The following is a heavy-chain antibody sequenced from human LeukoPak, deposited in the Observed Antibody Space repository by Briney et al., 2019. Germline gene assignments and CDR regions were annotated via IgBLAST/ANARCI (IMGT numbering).Heavy chain of an antibody. Sequence: PSETLSLTCAVYGGSFSGYYWSWIRQPPGKGLEWIGEINHSGSTNYNPSLKSRVTISVDTSKNQFSLKLSSVTAADTAGYYCASLAKGPRRALPCSGWSCQRLDAFDIWGQGTIVHVPS. D-gene: IGHD2-15*01. J-gene: IGHJ3*02. CDR1: GGSFSGYY. V-gene: IGHV4-34*01. CDR2: INHSGST. CDR3: ASLAKGPRRALPCSGWSCQRLDAFDI.